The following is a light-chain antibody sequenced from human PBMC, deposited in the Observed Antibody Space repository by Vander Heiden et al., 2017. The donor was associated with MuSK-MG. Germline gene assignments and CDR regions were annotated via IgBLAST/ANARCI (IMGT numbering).Light chain of an antibody. CDR3: QQYNSYSPYT. V-gene: IGKV1-5*03. Sequence: DIQVTQSPASLSASVGDRVTITCRASQSISSWLAWYQQKPGKAPKLLIYQASSLASGVPSRSTGSGYGTEFTLTISSLQPDDFATYSSQQYNSYSPYTFGQGTKLEIK. CDR2: QAS. CDR1: QSISSW. J-gene: IGKJ2*01.